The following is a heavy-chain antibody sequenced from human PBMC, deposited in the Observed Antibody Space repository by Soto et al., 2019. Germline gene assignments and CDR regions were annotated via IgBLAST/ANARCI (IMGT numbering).Heavy chain of an antibody. J-gene: IGHJ5*02. V-gene: IGHV4-59*08. D-gene: IGHD2-15*01. CDR1: GGSISSYY. CDR2: IYYSGST. Sequence: PSETLSLTCTVSGGSISSYYWSWIRQPPGKGLEWIGYIYYSGSTNYNPSLKSRVTISVDTSKNQSSLKLSSVTAADTAVYYCARMTGYCSGGSCYGQNWFDPWGQGTLVTVS. CDR3: ARMTGYCSGGSCYGQNWFDP.